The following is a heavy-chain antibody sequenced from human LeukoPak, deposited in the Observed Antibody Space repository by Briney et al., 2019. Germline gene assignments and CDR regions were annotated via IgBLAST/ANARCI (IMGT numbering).Heavy chain of an antibody. CDR1: GFTFSGSA. V-gene: IGHV3-73*01. CDR3: TRNVGGYDIH. J-gene: IGHJ4*02. D-gene: IGHD5-12*01. CDR2: IRSKANTYAT. Sequence: GGSLKLSCAASGFTFSGSAMHWARQASGKGLEWVGRIRSKANTYATAYAASVKGRFTISRDDSKNTAYLQMNSLKTEDTAVYYCTRNVGGYDIHWGQGTLVTVSS.